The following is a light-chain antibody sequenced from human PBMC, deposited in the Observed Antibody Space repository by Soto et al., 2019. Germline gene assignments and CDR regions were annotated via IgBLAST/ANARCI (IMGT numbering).Light chain of an antibody. CDR2: GNN. J-gene: IGLJ2*01. CDR1: SSNIGAPYD. Sequence: QSVLTQPPSVSGAPGQRVTISCTGSSSNIGAPYDVHWYQQLPGTAPKLLIYGNNNRPSGVPDRFSGSKSGTAASLAITGLQAEDEADYYCQSFDSSLSGSSVVFGGGTKLTVL. V-gene: IGLV1-40*01. CDR3: QSFDSSLSGSSVV.